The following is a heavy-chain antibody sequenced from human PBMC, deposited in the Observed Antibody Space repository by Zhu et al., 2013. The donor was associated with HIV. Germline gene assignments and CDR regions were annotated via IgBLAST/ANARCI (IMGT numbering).Heavy chain of an antibody. CDR1: GFTFSTYA. CDR2: IYSGGST. J-gene: IGHJ4*02. CDR3: ASHRNINYYDRSDYLPDY. V-gene: IGHV3-53*01. D-gene: IGHD3-22*01. Sequence: EVQLVESGGGLIQPGGSLRLSCAASGFTFSTYAMTWVRQAPGKGLEWVSVIYSGGSTYYADSVKGRFTISRDNSKNTLFLQMNSLRAEDTAVYYCASHRNINYYDRSDYLPDYWGQGTLVTVSS.